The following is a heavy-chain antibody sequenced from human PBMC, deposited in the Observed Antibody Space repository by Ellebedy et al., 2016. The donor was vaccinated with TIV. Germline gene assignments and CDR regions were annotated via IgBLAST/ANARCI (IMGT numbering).Heavy chain of an antibody. D-gene: IGHD1-20*01. Sequence: PGGSLRLSCAASGFTFYWMSWVRQAPGRGLEWVANINRDGSQRYYLDAVRGRFTISSDKAKNSLSLQMNSLRAEDTAVYYCARDPYNWNGPFDYWGQGTLVTVSS. CDR2: INRDGSQR. J-gene: IGHJ4*02. CDR3: ARDPYNWNGPFDY. V-gene: IGHV3-7*01. CDR1: GFTFYW.